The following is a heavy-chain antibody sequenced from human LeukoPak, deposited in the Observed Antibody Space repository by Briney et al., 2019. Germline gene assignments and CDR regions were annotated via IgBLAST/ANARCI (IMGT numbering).Heavy chain of an antibody. Sequence: GVSLRLSCAASGFTFSTYSMNWVRQAPGKGLEWVSYISTNSATIYYADSVRGRFTISRDNAKNSLFLQMNSLRAEDTAVYYCARVYSSGTDYWGQGTLVTVSS. D-gene: IGHD3-10*01. J-gene: IGHJ4*02. V-gene: IGHV3-48*04. CDR2: ISTNSATI. CDR1: GFTFSTYS. CDR3: ARVYSSGTDY.